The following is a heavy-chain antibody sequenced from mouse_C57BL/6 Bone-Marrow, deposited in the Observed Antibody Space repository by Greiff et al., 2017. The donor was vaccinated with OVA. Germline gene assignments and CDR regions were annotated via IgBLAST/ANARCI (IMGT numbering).Heavy chain of an antibody. Sequence: EVKLQESGPGLVKPSQSLSLTCSVTGYSITSGYYWNWIRQFPGNKLEWMGYISYDGSNNYNPSLKHRISITRDTSKNQFFLKLNSVTTEDTATYYCVVATEYFDYWGQGTTLTVSS. CDR3: VVATEYFDY. V-gene: IGHV3-6*01. CDR1: GYSITSGYY. D-gene: IGHD1-1*01. J-gene: IGHJ2*01. CDR2: ISYDGSN.